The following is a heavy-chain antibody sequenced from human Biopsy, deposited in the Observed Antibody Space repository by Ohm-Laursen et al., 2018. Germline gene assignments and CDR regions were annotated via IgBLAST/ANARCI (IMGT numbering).Heavy chain of an antibody. J-gene: IGHJ5*02. D-gene: IGHD3-22*01. CDR3: ARGDYFDSNGYFWFDP. Sequence: TLSLTCNVSGGDINNYYWSWIRQPAGKGLEWIGSIFYRGSTHYKPSLKSRVNISVDTSKNQFSLKLNSVTAADTAVYYCARGDYFDSNGYFWFDPWGQGTLVTVSS. CDR1: GGDINNYY. V-gene: IGHV4-59*08. CDR2: IFYRGST.